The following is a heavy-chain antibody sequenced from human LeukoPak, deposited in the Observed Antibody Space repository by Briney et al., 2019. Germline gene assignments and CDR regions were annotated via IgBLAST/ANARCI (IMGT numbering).Heavy chain of an antibody. D-gene: IGHD6-6*01. J-gene: IGHJ4*02. Sequence: SVKVSCKASGGTFSSYAISWVRQAPGRGLEWMGGIIPIFGTANYAQKFQGRVTITTDESTSTAYMELSSLRSEDTAVYYCARDRIAARGFDYWGQGTLVTVSS. CDR1: GGTFSSYA. V-gene: IGHV1-69*05. CDR2: IIPIFGTA. CDR3: ARDRIAARGFDY.